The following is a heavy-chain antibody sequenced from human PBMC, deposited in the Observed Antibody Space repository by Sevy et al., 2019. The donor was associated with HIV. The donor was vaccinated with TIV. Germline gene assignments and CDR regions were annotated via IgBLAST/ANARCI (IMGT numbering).Heavy chain of an antibody. CDR2: LSFGWGEI. Sequence: GGSLRLSCAASGFTFSKYSMSWVRQPPGKGLEWVSILSFGWGEINYADSVKGRFTISRDNSKSPVYLQMNNLRPEDMAVYYCAREGCTKPHDYWGQGTLVTVSS. D-gene: IGHD2-8*01. V-gene: IGHV3-23*01. J-gene: IGHJ4*02. CDR1: GFTFSKYS. CDR3: AREGCTKPHDY.